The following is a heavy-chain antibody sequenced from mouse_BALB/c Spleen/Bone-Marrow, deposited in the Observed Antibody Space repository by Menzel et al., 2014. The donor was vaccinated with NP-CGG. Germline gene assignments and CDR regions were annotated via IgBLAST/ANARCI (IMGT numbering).Heavy chain of an antibody. D-gene: IGHD1-2*01. CDR3: ARLGYYGSFAY. Sequence: VQLQQPGGGLVRPGGSLKLSCAASGFVFSRYWMSWVRQAPGKGLEWIGEINPDSNTINYTPSLKDKFIISRDNAKNTLYLQMSKVRSEDTALYYCARLGYYGSFAYWGQGTLVTVSA. CDR1: GFVFSRYW. CDR2: INPDSNTI. V-gene: IGHV4-1*02. J-gene: IGHJ3*01.